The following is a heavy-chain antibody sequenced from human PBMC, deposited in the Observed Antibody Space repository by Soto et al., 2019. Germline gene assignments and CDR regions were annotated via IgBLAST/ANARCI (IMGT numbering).Heavy chain of an antibody. CDR1: GFTFSDAW. J-gene: IGHJ5*02. CDR3: TTLGPS. CDR2: VKTKAEGETT. Sequence: EVQLVESGGGWVKPGGSLTLSCVASGFTFSDAWMNWVRQAAGKGLEWVGHVKTKAEGETTDYAAPVKDRFTIWRDDSTNTLYLQMTSLKSEDTGKYFCTTLGPSWGQGTQVTVSS. V-gene: IGHV3-15*07.